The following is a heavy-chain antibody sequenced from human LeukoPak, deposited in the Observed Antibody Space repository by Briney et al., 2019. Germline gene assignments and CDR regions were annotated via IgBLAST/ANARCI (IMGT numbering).Heavy chain of an antibody. V-gene: IGHV5-51*01. Sequence: GESLKISCKVSGYSFTSYWIGWVRQMPGKGLEWMGIIYPADSDTKYSPSFQGHVSISADKSITTAYLQWSSLKASDTAMYCCARPNRGALLDCWGQGTLVTVSS. D-gene: IGHD3-10*01. CDR1: GYSFTSYW. CDR3: ARPNRGALLDC. CDR2: IYPADSDT. J-gene: IGHJ4*02.